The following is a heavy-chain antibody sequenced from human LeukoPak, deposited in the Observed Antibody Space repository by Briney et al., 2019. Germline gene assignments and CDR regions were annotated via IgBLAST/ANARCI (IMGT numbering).Heavy chain of an antibody. D-gene: IGHD3-22*01. J-gene: IGHJ4*02. CDR1: GFTFSDYY. CDR2: ISSSSSYT. V-gene: IGHV3-11*03. Sequence: GGSLRLSCAASGFTFSDYYMSWIRQAPGKGLEWVSYISSSSSYTNYADSVKGRFTISRDNAKNSLYLQMNSLRAEDTAVYYCAKPLFVGYYYYFDYWGQGTLVTVSS. CDR3: AKPLFVGYYYYFDY.